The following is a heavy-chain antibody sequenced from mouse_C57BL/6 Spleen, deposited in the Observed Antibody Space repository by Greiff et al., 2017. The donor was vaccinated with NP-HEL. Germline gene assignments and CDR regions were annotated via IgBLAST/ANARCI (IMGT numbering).Heavy chain of an antibody. D-gene: IGHD2-5*01. J-gene: IGHJ4*01. CDR1: GYTFTSYW. CDR3: ARSRSNYYAMDY. V-gene: IGHV1-52*01. CDR2: IDPSDSET. Sequence: QVQLKQPGAELVRPGSSVKLSCKASGYTFTSYWMHWVKQRPIQGLEWIGNIDPSDSETHYNQKFKDKATLTVDKSSSTAYMQLSSLTSEDSAVYYCARSRSNYYAMDYWGQGTSVTVSS.